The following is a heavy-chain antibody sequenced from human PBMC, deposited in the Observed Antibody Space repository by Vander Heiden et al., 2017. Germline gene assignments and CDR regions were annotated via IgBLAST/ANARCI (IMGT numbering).Heavy chain of an antibody. CDR1: GGTFSSYA. V-gene: IGHV1-69*01. D-gene: IGHD5-18*01. CDR2: IIPIFGTA. CDR3: ARDRGYSYGYHYYYYGMDV. Sequence: QVQLVQSGAEVKKPGSSVKVSCQASGGTFSSYAISWVRQAPGQGLEWMGGIIPIFGTANYAQKFQGRVTITADESTSTAYMELSSLRSEDTAVYYCARDRGYSYGYHYYYYGMDVWGQGTTVTVSS. J-gene: IGHJ6*02.